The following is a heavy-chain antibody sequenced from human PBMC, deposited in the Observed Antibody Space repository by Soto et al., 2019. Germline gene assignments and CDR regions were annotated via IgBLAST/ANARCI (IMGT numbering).Heavy chain of an antibody. V-gene: IGHV3-48*03. CDR1: GFTFSSYE. Sequence: GGSLRLSCAASGFTFSSYEMNWVRQAPGKGLEWVSYISSSGSTIYHADSVKGRFTISRDNAKNSLYLQMNSLRAEDTAVYYCARSAVAGIPWGQGTLVTVSS. CDR3: ARSAVAGIP. CDR2: ISSSGSTI. J-gene: IGHJ5*02. D-gene: IGHD6-19*01.